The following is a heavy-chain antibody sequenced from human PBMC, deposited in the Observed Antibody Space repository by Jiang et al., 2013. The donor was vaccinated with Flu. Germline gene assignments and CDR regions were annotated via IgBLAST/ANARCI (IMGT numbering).Heavy chain of an antibody. J-gene: IGHJ5*02. Sequence: RLSCAASGFTFSDYYMSWIRQAPGKGLEWVSYISSSSSYTNYADAVKGRFTISRDNAKNSLYLQMNSLRAEDTAVYYCARDRGCSSTSCYFGLLDPWGQGTLVTVSP. CDR3: ARDRGCSSTSCYFGLLDP. CDR1: GFTFSDYY. CDR2: ISSSSSYT. D-gene: IGHD2-2*01. V-gene: IGHV3-11*05.